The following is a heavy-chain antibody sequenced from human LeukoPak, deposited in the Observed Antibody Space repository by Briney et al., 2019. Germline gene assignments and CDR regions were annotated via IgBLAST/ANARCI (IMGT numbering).Heavy chain of an antibody. CDR3: ARHVRRDGYNLTYFPNRPFDY. V-gene: IGHV4-39*01. J-gene: IGHJ4*02. Sequence: PSETLSLTCTVSGGSIGNSNNYYWAWIRQPPGKGLEWIGSINYSGNTWYNWSLKSRVTISVDTSKNQFSLKLSPVTAADTAVYYCARHVRRDGYNLTYFPNRPFDYWGQGTLVTVSS. D-gene: IGHD5-24*01. CDR1: GGSIGNSNNYY. CDR2: INYSGNT.